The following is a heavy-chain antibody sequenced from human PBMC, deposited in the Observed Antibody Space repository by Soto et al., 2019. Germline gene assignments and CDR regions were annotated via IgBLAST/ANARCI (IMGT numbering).Heavy chain of an antibody. Sequence: LCVTFTVSGCSISSSSYNWGWIRQPPGKGLEWIGSIYYSGSTYYNPSLKSRVTISVDTSKNQFSLKMSSVTAADTAVYYWARSEIAAADPFDYWGQGTLVTVSS. J-gene: IGHJ4*02. V-gene: IGHV4-39*01. CDR2: IYYSGST. CDR1: GCSISSSSYN. D-gene: IGHD6-13*01. CDR3: ARSEIAAADPFDY.